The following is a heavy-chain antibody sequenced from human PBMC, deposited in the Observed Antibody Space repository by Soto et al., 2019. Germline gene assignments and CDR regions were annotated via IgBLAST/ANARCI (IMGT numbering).Heavy chain of an antibody. J-gene: IGHJ6*03. D-gene: IGHD3-10*01. CDR3: ARSGVIDSHNYYYYYYMDV. CDR1: GFTFSDYY. Sequence: QVQLVESGGGLVKPGGSLRLSCAASGFTFSDYYMSWIRQATGKGLEWFSYISSSGSTIYYADSVKGRFTISRDNAKNSLSLQMNSLRAEDTAVYYCARSGVIDSHNYYYYYYMDVWGKGTTVTVSS. V-gene: IGHV3-11*01. CDR2: ISSSGSTI.